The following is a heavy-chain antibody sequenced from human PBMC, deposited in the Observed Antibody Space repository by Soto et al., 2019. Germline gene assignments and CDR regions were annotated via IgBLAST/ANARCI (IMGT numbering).Heavy chain of an antibody. V-gene: IGHV3-33*01. CDR3: ARDCAGYSSGWYQRGGFDY. D-gene: IGHD6-19*01. CDR1: GFTFSSYG. CDR2: IWYDGSNK. Sequence: QVQLVESGGGVVQPGRSLRLSCAASGFTFSSYGMHWVRQAPGKGLEWVAVIWYDGSNKYYADSVKGRFTTYRDNSKNTLYLQMNSLRAEDTAVYYCARDCAGYSSGWYQRGGFDYWGQGTLVTVSS. J-gene: IGHJ4*02.